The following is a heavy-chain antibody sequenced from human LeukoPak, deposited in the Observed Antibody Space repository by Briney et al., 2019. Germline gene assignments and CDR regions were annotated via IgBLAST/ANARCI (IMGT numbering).Heavy chain of an antibody. J-gene: IGHJ6*02. CDR1: GRTFSSYA. Sequence: ASVKVSCKASGRTFSSYAIGWVRQAPGQGLEWMGWISTYNGDTNHAQKFQGRVTMTTDTSTSTAYMELRSLTSDDTAVYYCASGFSMLRGVMTTNYYYYGMDVWGRGTTVTVSS. CDR2: ISTYNGDT. V-gene: IGHV1-18*01. CDR3: ASGFSMLRGVMTTNYYYYGMDV. D-gene: IGHD3-10*01.